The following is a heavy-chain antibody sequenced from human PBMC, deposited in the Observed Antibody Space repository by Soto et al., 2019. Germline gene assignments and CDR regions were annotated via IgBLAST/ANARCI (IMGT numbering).Heavy chain of an antibody. CDR3: ARDRGPPGGQAFDY. Sequence: SVKVSCKASGDTFSSYTISWVRQAPGQGLEWMGRIIPILGIANYAQKFQGRVTITADKSTSTAYMELSSLRSGDTAVYYCARDRGPPGGQAFDYWGQGTLVTVSS. CDR2: IIPILGIA. CDR1: GDTFSSYT. D-gene: IGHD1-1*01. J-gene: IGHJ4*02. V-gene: IGHV1-69*04.